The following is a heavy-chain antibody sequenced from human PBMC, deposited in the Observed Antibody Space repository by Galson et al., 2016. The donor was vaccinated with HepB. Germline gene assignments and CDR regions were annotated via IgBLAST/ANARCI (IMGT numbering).Heavy chain of an antibody. J-gene: IGHJ6*02. D-gene: IGHD3-3*01. CDR1: GFTFDDYT. CDR3: AKDRRSGRTDYYYYTYYYYYGMDV. V-gene: IGHV3-43*01. CDR2: ISWDGRSP. Sequence: SLRLSCAASGFTFDDYTMHWVRQVPGKGLEWVALISWDGRSPDYADSVRGRFTISRDKSKNSLYLQMNSLRTEDTALYYCAKDRRSGRTDYYYYTYYYYYGMDVWGQGTPVTFSS.